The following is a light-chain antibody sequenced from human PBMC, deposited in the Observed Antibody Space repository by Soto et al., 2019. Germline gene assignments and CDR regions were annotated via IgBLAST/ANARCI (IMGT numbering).Light chain of an antibody. CDR1: SANIGTYS. Sequence: QSVLTQPPSASGTPGQRVSISCSGSSANIGTYSVNWFQHLPGTAPKLLIYNSNQRSSGVPDRFSGSKSGTSASLAISGLQSEDDADYSCAAWDDRVDVPVFGGGTKLTVL. J-gene: IGLJ2*01. CDR3: AAWDDRVDVPV. V-gene: IGLV1-44*01. CDR2: NSN.